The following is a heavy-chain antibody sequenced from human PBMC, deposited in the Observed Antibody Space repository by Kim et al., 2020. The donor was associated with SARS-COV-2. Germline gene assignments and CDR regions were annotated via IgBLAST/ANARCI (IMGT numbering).Heavy chain of an antibody. Sequence: GGSLRLSCAASGFTFDDYAMHWVRQAPGKGLEWVSLISGDGGSTYYADSVKGRFTISRDNSKNSLYLQMNSLRTEDTALYYCAKDIGFSGTHYYDSSGLDYWGQGTLVTVPS. J-gene: IGHJ4*02. CDR1: GFTFDDYA. CDR2: ISGDGGST. CDR3: AKDIGFSGTHYYDSSGLDY. V-gene: IGHV3-43*02. D-gene: IGHD3-22*01.